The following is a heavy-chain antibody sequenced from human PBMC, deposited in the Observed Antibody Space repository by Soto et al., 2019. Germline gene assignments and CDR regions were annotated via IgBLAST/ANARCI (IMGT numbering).Heavy chain of an antibody. J-gene: IGHJ6*02. CDR2: INAGNGNT. CDR1: GYTFTSYA. CDR3: ASGLFYYGSGSYYTPAEWDYYGMDV. D-gene: IGHD3-10*01. Sequence: ASVKVSCKASGYTFTSYAMHWVRQAPGQRLEWMGWINAGNGNTKYSQKFQGRVTITRDTSASTAYMELSSLRSEDTAVYYCASGLFYYGSGSYYTPAEWDYYGMDVWGQGTTVTVSS. V-gene: IGHV1-3*01.